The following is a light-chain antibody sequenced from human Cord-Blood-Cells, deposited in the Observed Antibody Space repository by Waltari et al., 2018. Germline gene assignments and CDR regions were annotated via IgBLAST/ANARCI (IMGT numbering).Light chain of an antibody. CDR1: SSDVGGYNY. CDR3: SSYTSSSTPYV. CDR2: DVS. Sequence: QSALTQPASVSGSPGQSITISCTGTSSDVGGYNYVSWYQQLPGKAPKLMIYDVSKRPSGVSNRFSGSKSGNTASLTISGLQAEDEADYYCSSYTSSSTPYVFGTGTKVTVL. V-gene: IGLV2-14*01. J-gene: IGLJ1*01.